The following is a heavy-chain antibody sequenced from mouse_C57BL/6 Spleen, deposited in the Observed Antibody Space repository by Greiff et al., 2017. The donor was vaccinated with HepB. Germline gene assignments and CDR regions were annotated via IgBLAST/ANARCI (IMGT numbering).Heavy chain of an antibody. CDR3: ARHHDSNSLWYFDV. V-gene: IGHV5-6*02. Sequence: EVMLVESGGDLVKPGGSLKLSCAASGFTFSSYGMSWVRQTPDKRLEWVATISSGGSYTYYPDSVKGRFTISRDNAKNTLYLQMSSLKSEDTAMYYCARHHDSNSLWYFDVWGTGTTVTVSS. D-gene: IGHD2-5*01. J-gene: IGHJ1*03. CDR1: GFTFSSYG. CDR2: ISSGGSYT.